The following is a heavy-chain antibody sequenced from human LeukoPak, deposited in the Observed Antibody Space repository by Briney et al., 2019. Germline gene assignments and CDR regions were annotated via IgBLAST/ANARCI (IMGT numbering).Heavy chain of an antibody. Sequence: SETLSLTXTVSGGSISSGDYYWSWIRQPPGKGLERIGYIYYSGSTYYNPSLKSRATISVDTSKYQFSLKLSPVTAADTAVYYCARETSGSYSTIDYWGQGTLVTVSS. D-gene: IGHD1-26*01. CDR3: ARETSGSYSTIDY. CDR2: IYYSGST. V-gene: IGHV4-30-4*08. CDR1: GGSISSGDYY. J-gene: IGHJ4*02.